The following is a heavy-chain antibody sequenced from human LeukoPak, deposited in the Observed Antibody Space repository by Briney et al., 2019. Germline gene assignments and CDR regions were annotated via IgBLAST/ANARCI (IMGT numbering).Heavy chain of an antibody. CDR2: ISGSGGST. CDR1: GFTFSSYA. Sequence: PGGSLRLSCAASGFTFSSYAMSWVRQAPGKGLEWVSAISGSGGSTYYADSVKGRFTISRDNSRNTLYLQMNSLRAEDTAVYYCAKDPYGSGSYYSYWGQGTLVTVSS. D-gene: IGHD3-10*01. J-gene: IGHJ4*02. CDR3: AKDPYGSGSYYSY. V-gene: IGHV3-23*01.